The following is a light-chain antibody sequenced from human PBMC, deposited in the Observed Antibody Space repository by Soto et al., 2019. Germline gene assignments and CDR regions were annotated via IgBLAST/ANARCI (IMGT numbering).Light chain of an antibody. CDR3: QQYNQGIT. CDR1: QSISIN. CDR2: AAS. Sequence: EIVMRQSPATLSVSPGERAILSCRASQSISINVAWYQQKPGQAPRLLIYAASNRATGVPARFSGSWSGTEFTLTISSLQSEDFAVYYCQQYNQGITFGQGTRLEI. J-gene: IGKJ5*01. V-gene: IGKV3-15*01.